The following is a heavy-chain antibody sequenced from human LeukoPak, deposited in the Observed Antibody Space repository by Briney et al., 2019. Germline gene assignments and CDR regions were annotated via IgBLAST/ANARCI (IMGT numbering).Heavy chain of an antibody. Sequence: GRSLRLSCAASGFTFSSYAMHWVRQAPGKGLEWVAVISYDGSNKYYADSVKGRFTISRDNSKNTLYLQMNSLRAEDTAVYYCTGSGGYYYYYGMDVWGQGTTVTVSS. CDR1: GFTFSSYA. CDR3: TGSGGYYYYYGMDV. V-gene: IGHV3-30*04. D-gene: IGHD5-12*01. J-gene: IGHJ6*02. CDR2: ISYDGSNK.